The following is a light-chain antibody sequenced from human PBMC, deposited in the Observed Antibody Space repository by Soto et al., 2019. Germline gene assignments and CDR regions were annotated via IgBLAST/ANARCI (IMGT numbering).Light chain of an antibody. CDR1: QSVSSSS. CDR3: QQYRSSPPYT. CDR2: GTS. J-gene: IGKJ2*01. V-gene: IGKV3-20*01. Sequence: EIVLTQSPGTLSLSPGERATLSRRASQSVSSSSFAWYQQKPGQAPRLLIYGTSSRATGIPDRFSGSGSGTDFTLTISRLEPEDFAVYYCQQYRSSPPYTFGQGTKLEIK.